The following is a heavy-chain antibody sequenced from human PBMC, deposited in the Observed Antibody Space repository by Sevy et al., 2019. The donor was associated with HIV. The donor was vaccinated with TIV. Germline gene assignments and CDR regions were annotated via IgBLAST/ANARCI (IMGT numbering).Heavy chain of an antibody. CDR1: GFIFTKYH. D-gene: IGHD1-1*01. CDR2: IGKSGYKT. CDR3: VKSPDLDERPF. J-gene: IGHJ4*02. Sequence: GGSLRLSCAASGFIFTKYHLMWVRQAPGKGPEWVAGIGKSGYKTYYADFVKGRFTISRDNFKNMTYLEMSSLRAEDTCRYDCVKSPDLDERPFWGRGTQVTVSS. V-gene: IGHV3-23*05.